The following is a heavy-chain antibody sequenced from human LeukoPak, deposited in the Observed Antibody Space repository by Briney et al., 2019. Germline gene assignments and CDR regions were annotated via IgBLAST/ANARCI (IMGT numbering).Heavy chain of an antibody. CDR1: GFTVSSNH. CDR2: IYSGGST. Sequence: GGSLRLSCAASGFTVSSNHMSWVRQAPGKGLEWVSVIYSGGSTYYADSVRGRFTISRDNSKNTLYLQMNSLRAEDTAVYYCARWGEAAAFDYWGQGTLVTVSS. V-gene: IGHV3-66*01. CDR3: ARWGEAAAFDY. J-gene: IGHJ4*02. D-gene: IGHD6-13*01.